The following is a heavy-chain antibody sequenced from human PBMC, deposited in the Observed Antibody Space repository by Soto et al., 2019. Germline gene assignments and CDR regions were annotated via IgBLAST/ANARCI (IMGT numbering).Heavy chain of an antibody. CDR1: GGSISSYY. CDR3: GRGGIMEA. J-gene: IGHJ4*02. V-gene: IGHV4-4*07. Sequence: QVQLQESGPGLVKPSETLSLTCTVSGGSISSYYWSWIRQPAGKGLEWIGRIYSDGSTNYSPSLKSRITLSLDTSKNQFSLKLTSVTAADTAIYYCGRGGIMEAWGQGTLVTVSS. D-gene: IGHD2-8*01. CDR2: IYSDGST.